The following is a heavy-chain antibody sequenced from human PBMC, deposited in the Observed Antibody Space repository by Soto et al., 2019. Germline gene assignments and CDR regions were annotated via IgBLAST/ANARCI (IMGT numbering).Heavy chain of an antibody. CDR3: ARRQGGIGGVIVNFDY. J-gene: IGHJ4*02. CDR1: GGSFSGYY. V-gene: IGHV4-34*01. CDR2: INHSGST. Sequence: LSLTCAVYGGSFSGYYLSWIRQPPGKGLEWIGEINHSGSTNYNPSLKSRVTISVDTSKDQFSLKLSSVTAADTAVYYCARRQGGIGGVIVNFDYWGQGTLVTVSS. D-gene: IGHD3-16*02.